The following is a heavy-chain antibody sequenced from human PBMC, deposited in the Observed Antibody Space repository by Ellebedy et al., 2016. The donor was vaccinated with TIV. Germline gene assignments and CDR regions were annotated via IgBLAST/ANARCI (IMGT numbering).Heavy chain of an antibody. CDR1: GFSFSSSA. J-gene: IGHJ4*02. CDR2: ISVSGDST. D-gene: IGHD6-19*01. V-gene: IGHV3-23*01. CDR3: AKEYSSTFDY. Sequence: GESLKISCAASGFSFSSSAMSWIRQAPGKGLEWVSAISVSGDSTYYADSVKGRFTISRDNSKNTLYLQMYSLRADDTALYYCAKEYSSTFDYWGQGTLVTVSS.